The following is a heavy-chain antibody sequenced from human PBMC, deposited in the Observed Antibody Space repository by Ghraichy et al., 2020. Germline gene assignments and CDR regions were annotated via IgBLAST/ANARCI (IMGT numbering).Heavy chain of an antibody. CDR1: GFTLSSAW. Sequence: GGSLRLSCSLSGFTLSSAWMNWVRQAPGQGLEWLGRIEPSHEGGATDYSAPVKGRFIISRDDSRNVLYLYMNSLRADDTAVYFCTAGHYASWGQGTMVTVS. J-gene: IGHJ3*01. CDR3: TAGHYAS. CDR2: IEPSHEGGAT. V-gene: IGHV3-15*04. D-gene: IGHD2-2*01.